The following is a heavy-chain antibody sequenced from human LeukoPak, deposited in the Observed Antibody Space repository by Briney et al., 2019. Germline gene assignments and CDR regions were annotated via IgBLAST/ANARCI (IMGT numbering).Heavy chain of an antibody. V-gene: IGHV4-59*08. Sequence: PSETLSLTCTVSGGSVRNYYWNWIRQPPGRGLEWIGYIRFSGSTEYNPSLKSRVTMSLDTSKNQVSVRLSAVTAADTAVYYCARHAPMTTYDYWGQGTLVTVSS. CDR3: ARHAPMTTYDY. CDR1: GGSVRNYY. CDR2: IRFSGST. D-gene: IGHD4-11*01. J-gene: IGHJ4*02.